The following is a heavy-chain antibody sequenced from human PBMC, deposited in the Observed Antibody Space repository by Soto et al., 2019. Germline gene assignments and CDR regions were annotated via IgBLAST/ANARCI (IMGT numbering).Heavy chain of an antibody. D-gene: IGHD3-16*01. Sequence: PSETLSLTCTVSSGSISSSSYYWGWVRQPPGKGLEWIGSMYYSGSTYYNPSLKNRVTISVDTSKNRFSLKLSSVTAADTAVFYCASLRIPERPFDYWGQGTLVTVSS. CDR2: MYYSGST. CDR3: ASLRIPERPFDY. V-gene: IGHV4-39*01. CDR1: SGSISSSSYY. J-gene: IGHJ4*02.